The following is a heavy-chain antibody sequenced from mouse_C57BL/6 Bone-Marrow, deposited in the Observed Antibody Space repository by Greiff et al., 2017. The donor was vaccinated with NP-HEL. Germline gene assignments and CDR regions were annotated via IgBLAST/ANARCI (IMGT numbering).Heavy chain of an antibody. CDR1: GYSITSGYD. V-gene: IGHV3-1*01. CDR2: ISYSGST. Sequence: VQLKESGPGMVKPSQSLSLSCTVTGYSITSGYDWHWIRHLPGNKLEWMGYISYSGSTNYNPSLKSRISITHDTSKNHFFLKLNSVTTEDTATYYCARSGQLGYFDYWGQGTTLTVSS. J-gene: IGHJ2*01. CDR3: ARSGQLGYFDY. D-gene: IGHD4-1*02.